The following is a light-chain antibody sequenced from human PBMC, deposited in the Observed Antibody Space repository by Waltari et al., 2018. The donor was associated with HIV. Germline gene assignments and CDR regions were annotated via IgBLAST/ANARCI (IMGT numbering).Light chain of an antibody. CDR1: RTILYTSNNQNY. CDR2: WAS. CDR3: QQYFATPPT. Sequence: DIVMTQSPDSLAVSPGARAPIKFRSRRTILYTSNNQNYLAWYQQKPGQPPKLLIYWASTRQPGVPDRFSGSGSGTDFTLTISSLQAEDVAVYSCQQYFATPPTFGGGTKVEIK. V-gene: IGKV4-1*01. J-gene: IGKJ4*01.